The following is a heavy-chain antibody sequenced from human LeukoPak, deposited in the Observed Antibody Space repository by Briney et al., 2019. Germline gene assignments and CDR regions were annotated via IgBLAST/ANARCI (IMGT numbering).Heavy chain of an antibody. CDR2: INAGNGNT. CDR3: ARGQRFLEWLLSQRGYYFNY. V-gene: IGHV1-3*01. J-gene: IGHJ4*02. D-gene: IGHD3-3*01. CDR1: GYTFTSYA. Sequence: GASVTVSCTASGYTFTSYAMHWVRQAPGQRLEWMGWINAGNGNTKYSQKFQGRVTITRDTSASTAYMELSSLRSEDTAVYYCARGQRFLEWLLSQRGYYFNYWGQGTLVTVSS.